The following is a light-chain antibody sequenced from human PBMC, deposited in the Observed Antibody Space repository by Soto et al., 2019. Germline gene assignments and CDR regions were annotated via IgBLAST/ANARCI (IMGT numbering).Light chain of an antibody. CDR2: EVT. V-gene: IGLV2-8*01. Sequence: QSALTQPPSASGSPGQSVTISCTGTSSDVGAYNYVSWYQQHAGKAPKLVIYEVTKRPSGVPDRFSGSKSANTASLTVSGLXAEDEADXYCSSFASSNTWVFGGGTKLTVL. CDR3: SSFASSNTWV. J-gene: IGLJ3*02. CDR1: SSDVGAYNY.